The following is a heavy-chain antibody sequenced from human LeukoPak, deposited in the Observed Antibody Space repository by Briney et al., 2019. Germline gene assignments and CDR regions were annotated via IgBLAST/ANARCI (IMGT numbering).Heavy chain of an antibody. V-gene: IGHV3-23*01. CDR3: AKDDGYNFFVY. J-gene: IGHJ4*02. CDR1: GFTFSTYP. CDR2: ITGSGGST. D-gene: IGHD5-24*01. Sequence: GGSLRLSCAASGFTFSTYPMSWVRQAPGKGLEWVSSITGSGGSTYHADSVKGRFTISRGNSKNTLYLQMNSLRAEDTAVYYCAKDDGYNFFVYWGQGTLVTVSS.